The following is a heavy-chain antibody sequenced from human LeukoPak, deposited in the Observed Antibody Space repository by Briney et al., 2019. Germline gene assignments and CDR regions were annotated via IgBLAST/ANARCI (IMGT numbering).Heavy chain of an antibody. V-gene: IGHV4-39*07. Sequence: SETLSLTCTVSGGSISSSSYYWGWIRQPPGKGLEWIGSIYYSGSTYYNPSLKSRVTISVDTSKNQFSLKLSSVTAADTAVYYCARDWSVTTINYYYYMDVWSKGTTVTVSS. CDR3: ARDWSVTTINYYYYMDV. CDR2: IYYSGST. CDR1: GGSISSSSYY. J-gene: IGHJ6*03. D-gene: IGHD4-17*01.